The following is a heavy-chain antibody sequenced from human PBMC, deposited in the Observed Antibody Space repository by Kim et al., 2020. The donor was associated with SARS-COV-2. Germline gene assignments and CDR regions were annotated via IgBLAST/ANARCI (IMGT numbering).Heavy chain of an antibody. D-gene: IGHD1-26*01. CDR3: WDTDTGADWDH. Sequence: GGSLRLSCAASGFIFTKARMRWVRQAPGKGLEWVGHIKSKTDGGTADYAAPVQGRFTISRDDSKNTVYLQMNSLKTEDTGIYYCWDTDTGADWDHWGQGTLVTVSS. CDR2: IKSKTDGGTA. CDR1: GFIFTKAR. V-gene: IGHV3-15*01. J-gene: IGHJ4*02.